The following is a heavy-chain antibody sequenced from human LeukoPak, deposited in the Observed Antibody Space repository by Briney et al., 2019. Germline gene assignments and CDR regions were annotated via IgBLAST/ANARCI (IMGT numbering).Heavy chain of an antibody. CDR3: AKDRGVIVPAGMAT. Sequence: GGSLRLSCAASGFTFNNYAMSWVRQAQGKGLEWVSVISGSGGSTYYADSVKGRFTISRDNSKNTLYLQMNSLRAEETAVYYCAKDRGVIVPAGMATWGQGTLVTVSS. V-gene: IGHV3-23*01. J-gene: IGHJ5*02. CDR1: GFTFNNYA. D-gene: IGHD2-2*01. CDR2: ISGSGGST.